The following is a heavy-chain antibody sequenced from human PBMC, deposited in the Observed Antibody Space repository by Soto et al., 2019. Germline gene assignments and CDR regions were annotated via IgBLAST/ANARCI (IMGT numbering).Heavy chain of an antibody. CDR2: IYPGDSDT. CDR3: ARHSRADYYYYYGMDV. J-gene: IGHJ6*02. CDR1: GYSFTSYW. Sequence: GESLKISCKGSGYSFTSYWIGWVRQMPGKGLEWMGIIYPGDSDTRYSPSFQGQVTISADKSISTAYLQWSSLKASDTAMYYCARHSRADYYYYYGMDVWGQGTTVTVSS. V-gene: IGHV5-51*01.